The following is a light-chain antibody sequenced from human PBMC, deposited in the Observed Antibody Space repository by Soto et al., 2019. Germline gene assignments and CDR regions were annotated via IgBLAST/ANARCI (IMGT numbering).Light chain of an antibody. V-gene: IGKV3-15*01. CDR3: QQGHNSHLT. J-gene: IGKJ2*01. CDR2: GAS. CDR1: QSISSE. Sequence: EIVMTQSPATLSVSPGERTTLSCRASQSISSELAWYQQKPGQPPRLLIYGASTRATGVPARFTGSGSGSDFTLTISVLQSEDFAVYYCQQGHNSHLTFVQGTKVEV.